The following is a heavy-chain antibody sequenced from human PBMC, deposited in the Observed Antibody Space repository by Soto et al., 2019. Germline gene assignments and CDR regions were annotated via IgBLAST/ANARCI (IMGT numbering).Heavy chain of an antibody. CDR1: GFTFSSYA. Sequence: GGSLRLSCAASGFTFSSYAMSWVRQAPGKGLEWFSAISGSGGRTYYADSVKGRFTISRDNSKNTLYLQMNSLRAEDTAVYYWANLQHYYDSSGSEYYFDYWGQGTLVTVSS. D-gene: IGHD3-22*01. V-gene: IGHV3-23*01. CDR3: ANLQHYYDSSGSEYYFDY. CDR2: ISGSGGRT. J-gene: IGHJ4*02.